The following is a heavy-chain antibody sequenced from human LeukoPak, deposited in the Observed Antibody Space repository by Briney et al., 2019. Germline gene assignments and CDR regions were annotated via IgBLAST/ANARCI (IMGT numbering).Heavy chain of an antibody. V-gene: IGHV6-1*01. Sequence: SQTLSLTCAISGDSVSSNSAVWNWIRLSPSRGLEWLGRTYYRSTWNNHYAVSVKSRITVNPDPSKNQFSMQLNSVTPEDTAVYYCARDAVGSSYFDYWGQGTLVT. D-gene: IGHD1-26*01. CDR3: ARDAVGSSYFDY. CDR2: TYYRSTWNN. CDR1: GDSVSSNSAV. J-gene: IGHJ4*02.